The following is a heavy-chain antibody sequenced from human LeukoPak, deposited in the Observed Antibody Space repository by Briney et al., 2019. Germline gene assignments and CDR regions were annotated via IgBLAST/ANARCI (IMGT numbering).Heavy chain of an antibody. CDR1: GGSISSYY. CDR2: INHSGST. V-gene: IGHV4-34*01. Sequence: SETLSLTCTVSGGSISSYYWSWIRQPPGKGLEWIGEINHSGSTNYNPSLKSRVTISVDTSKNQFSLKLSSVTAADTAVSYCARARVLNWFDPWGQGTLVTVSS. J-gene: IGHJ5*02. CDR3: ARARVLNWFDP.